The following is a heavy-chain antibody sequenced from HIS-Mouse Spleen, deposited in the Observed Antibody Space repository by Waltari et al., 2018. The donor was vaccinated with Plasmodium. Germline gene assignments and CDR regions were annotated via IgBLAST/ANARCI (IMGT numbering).Heavy chain of an antibody. CDR3: ARVLGYKAAAGTFVEYFQH. Sequence: QVQLVQSGAEVKKPGASVKVSCKASGYTFTGYYIHWVRQAPGRGLEWMGWINPNSGGTNYAQKFQGRVTMTRDTSISTAYMELSRLRSDDTAVYYCARVLGYKAAAGTFVEYFQHWGQGTLVTVSS. CDR1: GYTFTGYY. V-gene: IGHV1-2*02. CDR2: INPNSGGT. J-gene: IGHJ1*01. D-gene: IGHD6-13*01.